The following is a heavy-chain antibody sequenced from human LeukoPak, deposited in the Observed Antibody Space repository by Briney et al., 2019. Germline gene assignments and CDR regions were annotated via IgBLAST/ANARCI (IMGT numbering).Heavy chain of an antibody. V-gene: IGHV1-46*01. CDR2: INPSGGST. D-gene: IGHD6-19*01. J-gene: IGHJ4*02. Sequence: ASVKVSCKASGYTFTSCYMHWVRQAPGQGLEWMGIINPSGGSTSYAQKFQGRVTMTRDTSTSTVYMELSSLRSEDTAVYYCATWYSSGPSHDYWGQGTLVTVSS. CDR3: ATWYSSGPSHDY. CDR1: GYTFTSCY.